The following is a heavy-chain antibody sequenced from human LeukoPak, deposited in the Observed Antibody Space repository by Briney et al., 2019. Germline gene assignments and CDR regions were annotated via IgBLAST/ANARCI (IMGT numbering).Heavy chain of an antibody. CDR3: ASQGGSGNY. CDR1: GGSFSSGGYY. J-gene: IGHJ4*02. Sequence: PSETLSLTCTVSGGSFSSGGYYWSWLRQHPGKGLEWIGYIYYSGSTYYNPSLKSRVTISVNTSKNQFSLKLSSVTAADTAVYYCASQGGSGNYWGQGTLVTVSS. CDR2: IYYSGST. D-gene: IGHD2-15*01. V-gene: IGHV4-31*03.